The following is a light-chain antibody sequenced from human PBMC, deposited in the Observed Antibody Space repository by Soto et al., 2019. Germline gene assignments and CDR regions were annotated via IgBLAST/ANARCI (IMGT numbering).Light chain of an antibody. J-gene: IGKJ3*01. V-gene: IGKV1-27*01. CDR2: TTS. CDR3: QKYNSAPPT. CDR1: QGISNY. Sequence: DIQMTQSPSSLSASVGDRVSITCRASQGISNYLAWYQQKPGKVPKLLIYTTSTLRSGVPSRFSGSGSGTDFTLTISSLQPEDVATYYCQKYNSAPPTVGPGTRVDI.